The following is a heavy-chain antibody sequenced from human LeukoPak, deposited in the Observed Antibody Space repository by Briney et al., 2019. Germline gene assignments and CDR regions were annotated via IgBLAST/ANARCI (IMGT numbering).Heavy chain of an antibody. Sequence: ASVKVSCKVSGYTLTELSMHWVRQAPGKGLEWMGGFDPEDGETIYAQKFQGRVSITTDESTSTAYMQLSSLRSEDTAVYYCARDLGITGTYDNYCFDYWGQGTLVTVSS. CDR2: FDPEDGET. CDR1: GYTLTELS. CDR3: ARDLGITGTYDNYCFDY. J-gene: IGHJ4*02. V-gene: IGHV1-24*01. D-gene: IGHD1-20*01.